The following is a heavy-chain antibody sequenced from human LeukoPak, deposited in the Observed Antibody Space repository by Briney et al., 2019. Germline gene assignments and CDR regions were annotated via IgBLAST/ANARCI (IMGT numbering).Heavy chain of an antibody. CDR3: ARLRLGTINWFDP. V-gene: IGHV4-39*01. Sequence: PSETLSLTCTVSGGSIGTYFWSWIRQPPGKGLEWIGSIYYSGSTYYNPSLKSRVTISVDTSKNQFSLKLSSVTAADTAVYYCARLRLGTINWFDPWGQGTLVTVSS. CDR1: GGSIGTYF. D-gene: IGHD7-27*01. J-gene: IGHJ5*02. CDR2: IYYSGST.